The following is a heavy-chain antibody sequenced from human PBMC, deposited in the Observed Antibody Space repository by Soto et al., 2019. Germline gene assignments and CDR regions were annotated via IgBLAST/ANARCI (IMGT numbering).Heavy chain of an antibody. CDR3: VRRMIVAGHWYFDI. D-gene: IGHD5-12*01. J-gene: IGHJ2*01. V-gene: IGHV2-5*04. CDR2: IHGDDEK. Sequence: QIALRESGPTLVKPTQTLTLTCSFSGFSLTTSGVGVGWIRQPTGKALEWLALIHGDDEKNYSPSLRTRLTITKDTSKTQALLTMTNMDPVDTGTYYCVRRMIVAGHWYFDIWGRGTLVTVSS. CDR1: GFSLTTSGVG.